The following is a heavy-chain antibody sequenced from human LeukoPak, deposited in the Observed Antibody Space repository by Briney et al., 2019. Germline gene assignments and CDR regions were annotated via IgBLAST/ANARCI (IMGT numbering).Heavy chain of an antibody. Sequence: SETLSLTCTVSGGPISSYYWSWIRQPPGKGLEWIGYIYYSGSTNYNPSLKSRVTISVDTSKNQFSLKLSSVTAADTAVYYCAREKSPERKTWLQLGAFDVWGQGTVVTVSP. D-gene: IGHD5-24*01. J-gene: IGHJ3*01. CDR1: GGPISSYY. CDR3: AREKSPERKTWLQLGAFDV. V-gene: IGHV4-59*01. CDR2: IYYSGST.